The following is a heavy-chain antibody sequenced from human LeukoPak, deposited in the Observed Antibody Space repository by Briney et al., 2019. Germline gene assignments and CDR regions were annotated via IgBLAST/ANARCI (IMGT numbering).Heavy chain of an antibody. Sequence: ASVKVSCKASGYTFTGYYMHWVRQAPGQGLEWMGWINPNSGGTNYAQKFQGRVTMATDTSTSTAYMELRSLRSDDTAVYYCARAAAAGTGHAFDIWGQGTMVTVSS. D-gene: IGHD6-13*01. J-gene: IGHJ3*02. CDR3: ARAAAAGTGHAFDI. V-gene: IGHV1-2*02. CDR2: INPNSGGT. CDR1: GYTFTGYY.